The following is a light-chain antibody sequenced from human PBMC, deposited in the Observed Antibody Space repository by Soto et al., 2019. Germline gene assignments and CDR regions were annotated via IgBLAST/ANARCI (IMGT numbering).Light chain of an antibody. Sequence: EIVMTQSPVTLSVSPGERATLSCRASQSVTNSYLAWYQQKPGQAPRLLIFGASTRAAGIPARFSGSGSGTEFTLTISSLQSEDSAVYYCQQYNNWPPITFGQGTRLEIK. CDR3: QQYNNWPPIT. CDR2: GAS. J-gene: IGKJ5*01. CDR1: QSVTNSY. V-gene: IGKV3-15*01.